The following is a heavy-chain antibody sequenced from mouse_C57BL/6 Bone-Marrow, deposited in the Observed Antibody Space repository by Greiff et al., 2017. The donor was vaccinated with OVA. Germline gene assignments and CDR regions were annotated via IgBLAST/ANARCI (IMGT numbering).Heavy chain of an antibody. CDR3: AREELGRRFAY. CDR1: GYSFTDYN. D-gene: IGHD4-1*01. CDR2: INPYYGTT. V-gene: IGHV1-39*01. J-gene: IGHJ3*01. Sequence: VPLKESGPELVKPGASVKISCKASGYSFTDYNMNWVKQSNGKSLEWIGVINPYYGTTSYNQKFKGKATLTVDQSSRTAYMQLNSLTSEDSAVYDCAREELGRRFAYWGQGTLVTVSA.